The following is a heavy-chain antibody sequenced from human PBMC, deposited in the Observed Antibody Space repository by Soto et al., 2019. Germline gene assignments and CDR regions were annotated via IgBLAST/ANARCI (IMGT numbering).Heavy chain of an antibody. J-gene: IGHJ4*02. D-gene: IGHD6-13*01. CDR3: AKDGAIAAADYFFDY. Sequence: GGSLRLSCAASGFTFSSYSMNWVRQAPGKGLEWVSSISSSSSYKYYADSVKGRFTISRDNSKNSLYLQMNSLRGEDTAVYYCAKDGAIAAADYFFDYWGQGSLVTVSS. CDR1: GFTFSSYS. CDR2: ISSSSSYK. V-gene: IGHV3-21*01.